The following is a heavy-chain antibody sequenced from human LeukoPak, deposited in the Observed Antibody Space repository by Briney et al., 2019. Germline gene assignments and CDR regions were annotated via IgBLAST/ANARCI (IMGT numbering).Heavy chain of an antibody. CDR1: GFTFDDYA. V-gene: IGHV3-9*03. CDR3: ALGTDSSSWYEIDY. D-gene: IGHD6-13*01. CDR2: IRWNRGSI. Sequence: GGSLRLSCAASGFTFDDYAMHWVRQAPGKGLEWVSDIRWNRGSIVYADSVKGRFTISRDNAKNSLYLQMNSLRAEDMALFFCALGTDSSSWYEIDYWGQGALVTVSS. J-gene: IGHJ4*02.